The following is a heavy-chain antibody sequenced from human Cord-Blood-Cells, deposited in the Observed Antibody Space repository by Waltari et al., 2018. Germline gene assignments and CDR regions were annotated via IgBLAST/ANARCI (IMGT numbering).Heavy chain of an antibody. CDR2: INHIGST. Sequence: QVQLQQWGAGLLKPSETLSLTCAVYGGSFSGYYWSWIRQPRGKGLEWIGEINHIGSTNYNPSLKSRVTISVDTSKNQFSLKLSSVTAADTAVYYCARGSRLSGRYYGGNSEARFDYWGQGTLVTVSS. CDR3: ARGSRLSGRYYGGNSEARFDY. D-gene: IGHD1-26*01. J-gene: IGHJ4*02. V-gene: IGHV4-34*01. CDR1: GGSFSGYY.